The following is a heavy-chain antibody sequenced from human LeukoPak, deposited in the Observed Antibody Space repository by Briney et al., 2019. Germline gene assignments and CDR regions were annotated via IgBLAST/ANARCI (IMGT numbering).Heavy chain of an antibody. CDR3: AKIIRGGDSFDY. J-gene: IGHJ4*02. Sequence: PGGSLRLSCAASGFTFSSYGMHWVRQAPGKGLEWVAVISYDGSNKYYADSVKGRFTISRDNSKNTLYLQMNSLRAEDTAVYYCAKIIRGGDSFDYWGQGTLVTVSS. D-gene: IGHD3-16*01. CDR2: ISYDGSNK. CDR1: GFTFSSYG. V-gene: IGHV3-30*18.